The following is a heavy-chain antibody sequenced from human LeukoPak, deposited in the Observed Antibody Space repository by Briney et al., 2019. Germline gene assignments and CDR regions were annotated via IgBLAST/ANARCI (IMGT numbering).Heavy chain of an antibody. CDR2: ISYDGSNK. CDR3: ARDPLGTRPGFDY. D-gene: IGHD1-1*01. J-gene: IGHJ4*02. Sequence: PGGSLRLSCAASGFTFSSYAMHWVRQAPGKGLEWVAVISYDGSNKYYADSVKGRFTISRDNSKNTLYLQMNSLRAEDTAVYYCARDPLGTRPGFDYWGQGTLVTVPS. V-gene: IGHV3-30*04. CDR1: GFTFSSYA.